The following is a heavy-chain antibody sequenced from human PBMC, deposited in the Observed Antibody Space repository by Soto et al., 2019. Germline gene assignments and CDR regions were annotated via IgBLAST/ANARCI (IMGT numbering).Heavy chain of an antibody. V-gene: IGHV1-69*06. J-gene: IGHJ6*02. CDR3: ASNREGRRYYYYGMDV. Sequence: GASVKVSCKASGGTFSSYAISWVRQAPGQGLEWMGGIIPIFGTANYAQKFQGRVTITADKSTSTAYMELSSLRSEDTAVYYCASNREGRRYYYYGMDVWGQGTTVTVSS. CDR1: GGTFSSYA. D-gene: IGHD3-10*01. CDR2: IIPIFGTA.